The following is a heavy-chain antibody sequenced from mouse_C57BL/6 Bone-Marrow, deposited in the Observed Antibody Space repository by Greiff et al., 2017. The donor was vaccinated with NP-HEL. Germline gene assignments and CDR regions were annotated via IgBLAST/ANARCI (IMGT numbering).Heavy chain of an antibody. CDR1: GYTFTSYW. V-gene: IGHV1-69*01. CDR3: ARCSCPRGAY. CDR2: IDPYASYT. Sequence: QVQLKQSGAELVMPGASVKLSCKASGYTFTSYWMHWVKQRPGQGLEWIGEIDPYASYTNYNQKFKGKSTLTVDKSSSTAYMTLRSLTSEDSAVYYCARCSCPRGAYWGQGTLVTVSA. J-gene: IGHJ3*01.